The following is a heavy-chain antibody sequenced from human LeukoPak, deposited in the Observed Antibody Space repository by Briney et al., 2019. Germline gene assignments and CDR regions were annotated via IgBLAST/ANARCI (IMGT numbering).Heavy chain of an antibody. V-gene: IGHV3-53*01. CDR1: GFSVSSDY. CDR3: ARYHTALNY. J-gene: IGHJ4*02. Sequence: GGSLRLSCAASGFSVSSDYMTWVRQAPGKGLEWVSVIYSGGSTYYADSVKGRFTISRDNSKNTLYLQMNNVRVENTAVYFCARYHTALNYWGQGTLVTASS. CDR2: IYSGGST. D-gene: IGHD5-18*01.